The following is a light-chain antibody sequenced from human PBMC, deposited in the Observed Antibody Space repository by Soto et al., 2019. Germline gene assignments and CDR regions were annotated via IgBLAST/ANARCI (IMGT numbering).Light chain of an antibody. V-gene: IGLV2-14*01. CDR1: SSDVGGYNY. CDR2: EVS. J-gene: IGLJ3*02. Sequence: QSALTQPASVSGSPGQSITISCTGASSDVGGYNYVSWYQQHPGKAPKLMIYEVSNRPSGVSNRFSGSKSGNTASLTISGLQAEDEADYYCSSYTSNITWVFGGGTKVTVL. CDR3: SSYTSNITWV.